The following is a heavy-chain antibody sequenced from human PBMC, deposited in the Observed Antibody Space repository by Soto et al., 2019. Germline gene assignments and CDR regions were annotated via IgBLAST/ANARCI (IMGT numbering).Heavy chain of an antibody. CDR1: GGSFSGYY. CDR3: WREVSTTLYYYYMDV. J-gene: IGHJ6*03. Sequence: SETLSLTCAVYGGSFSGYYWSWIRQPPGKGLEWIGEINHSGSTNYNPSLKSRVTISVDTSKNQFSLKLSSVTAPDTAMYYCWREVSTTLYYYYMDVWGKGPPVTVS. CDR2: INHSGST. V-gene: IGHV4-34*01. D-gene: IGHD2-2*01.